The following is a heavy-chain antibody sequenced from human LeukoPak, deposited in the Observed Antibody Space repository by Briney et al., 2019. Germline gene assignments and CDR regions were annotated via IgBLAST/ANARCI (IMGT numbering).Heavy chain of an antibody. CDR1: GGSISSYY. CDR2: IYYSGST. V-gene: IGHV4-59*01. J-gene: IGHJ5*02. CDR3: ARVTYDSSGYFRWFDP. Sequence: SETLSLTCTVSGGSISSYYWSWIRQPPGKGLEWSGYIYYSGSTNYNPSLKSRVTISVDTSKNQFSLKLSSVTAADTAVYYCARVTYDSSGYFRWFDPWGQGTLVTVSS. D-gene: IGHD3-22*01.